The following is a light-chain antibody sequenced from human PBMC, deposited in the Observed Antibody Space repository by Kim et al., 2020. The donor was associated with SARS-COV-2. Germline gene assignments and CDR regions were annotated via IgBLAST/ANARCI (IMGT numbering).Light chain of an antibody. CDR2: AAS. CDR1: QGISSS. V-gene: IGKV1-9*01. CDR3: QQVNTYPRT. J-gene: IGKJ1*01. Sequence: ACDGDRVPIHCAASQGISSSLSWYQQKPGNAPRIPIYAASTLESGVPSRFSGSGDGTDFTHTISSLQPEDFATYYCQQVNTYPRTFGQGTTVDIK.